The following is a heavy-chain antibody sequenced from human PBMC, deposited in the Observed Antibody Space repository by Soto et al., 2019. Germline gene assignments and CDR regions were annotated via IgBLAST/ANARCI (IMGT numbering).Heavy chain of an antibody. CDR1: GFTFSSYS. V-gene: IGHV3-21*01. D-gene: IGHD6-13*01. J-gene: IGHJ4*02. CDR2: ISSSSSYI. CDR3: ARGLGSSWIPNY. Sequence: EVQLVASGGGLVKPGGSLRLSCAASGFTFSSYSMNWVRQAPGKGLEWVSSISSSSSYIYYADSVKGRFTISRDNAKNSLYLQMNSLRAEDTAVYYCARGLGSSWIPNYWGQGTLVTVSS.